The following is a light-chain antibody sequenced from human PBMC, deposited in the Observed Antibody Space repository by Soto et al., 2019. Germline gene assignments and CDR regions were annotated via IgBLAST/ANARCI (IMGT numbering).Light chain of an antibody. V-gene: IGLV1-51*01. CDR1: SSNIGNNY. CDR3: RTWDCSLNGVV. J-gene: IGLJ2*01. Sequence: QAVLTQPPSVSAAPGQRVTISCSGSSSNIGNNYVSWYRQLPGTAPKLLIYDNNRRPSGISDRFSGSKSGTSAPLDLTGLQNWGEARYYCRTWDCSLNGVVFGGGTKLTVL. CDR2: DNN.